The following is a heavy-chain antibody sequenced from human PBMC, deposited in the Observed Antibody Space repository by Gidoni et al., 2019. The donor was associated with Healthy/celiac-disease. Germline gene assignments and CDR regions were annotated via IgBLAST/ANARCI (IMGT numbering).Heavy chain of an antibody. J-gene: IGHJ2*01. Sequence: QVQLVESGGGVVQPGRSLRLSCAASGFTFSSSAMHWVRQAPGKGLEWVAVISYDGSNKYYADSVKGRFTISRDNSKNTLYLQMNSLRAEDTAVYYCAATPGDSKTWRYCSSTSCRNYWYFDLWGRGTLVTVSS. CDR1: GFTFSSSA. CDR3: AATPGDSKTWRYCSSTSCRNYWYFDL. D-gene: IGHD2-2*01. CDR2: ISYDGSNK. V-gene: IGHV3-30-3*01.